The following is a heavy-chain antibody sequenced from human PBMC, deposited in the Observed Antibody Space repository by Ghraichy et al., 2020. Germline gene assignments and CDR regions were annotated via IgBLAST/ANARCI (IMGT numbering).Heavy chain of an antibody. V-gene: IGHV1-18*04. CDR1: GYTFTSYG. J-gene: IGHJ3*02. CDR2: ISAYNGNT. CDR3: ARKSRTPRNPYYERSPGAFDI. D-gene: IGHD3-22*01. Sequence: ASVKVSCKASGYTFTSYGISWVRQAPGQGLEWMGWISAYNGNTNYAQKLQGRVTMTTDTSTSTAYMELRSLRSDDTAVYYCARKSRTPRNPYYERSPGAFDIWGQGTMVTVSS.